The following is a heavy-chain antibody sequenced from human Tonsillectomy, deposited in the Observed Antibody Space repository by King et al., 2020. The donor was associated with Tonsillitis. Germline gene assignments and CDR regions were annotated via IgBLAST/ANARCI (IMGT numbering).Heavy chain of an antibody. CDR2: IRYDGRNK. CDR1: GFSFRSYG. CDR3: AKEEYCTDGVCFNFDY. D-gene: IGHD2-8*01. J-gene: IGHJ4*02. V-gene: IGHV3-30*02. Sequence: VQLVQSGGGVVQPGGSLRLSCAASGFSFRSYGMHWVRQAPGKGLEWVAFIRYDGRNKDYADSVKGRLTISRDNSKNTPYLQMDSLRAEDTAVYFCAKEEYCTDGVCFNFDYWGQGSLVTVSS.